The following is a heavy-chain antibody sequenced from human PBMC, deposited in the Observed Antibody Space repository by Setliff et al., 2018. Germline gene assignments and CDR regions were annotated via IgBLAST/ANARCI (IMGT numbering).Heavy chain of an antibody. J-gene: IGHJ4*02. Sequence: LRLSCVASGFTFSEYDMHWVRQAAGKGLEWVSSIGISGDTYYAASVKGRFTISRENAKQSFYLQMNSLRAEDTAVYYCARVRSSGSYLFDNWGQGTLVTVSS. D-gene: IGHD1-26*01. V-gene: IGHV3-13*01. CDR3: ARVRSSGSYLFDN. CDR1: GFTFSEYD. CDR2: IGISGDT.